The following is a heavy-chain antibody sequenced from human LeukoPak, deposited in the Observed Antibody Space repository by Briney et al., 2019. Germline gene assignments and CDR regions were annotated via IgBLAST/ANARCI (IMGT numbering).Heavy chain of an antibody. J-gene: IGHJ4*02. CDR1: GGSISSGDYY. V-gene: IGHV4-30-4*01. Sequence: KASETLSLTCTVSGGSISSGDYYWSWIRQPPGKGLEWIGYIYYSGSTYYNPSLKSRVTISVDTSKNQFSLKLSSVTAADTAVYYCARGGMKGQLFDYWGQGTLVTVSS. CDR2: IYYSGST. D-gene: IGHD2-2*01. CDR3: ARGGMKGQLFDY.